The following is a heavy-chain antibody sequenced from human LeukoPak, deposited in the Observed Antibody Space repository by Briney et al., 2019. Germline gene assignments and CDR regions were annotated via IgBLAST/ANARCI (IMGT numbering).Heavy chain of an antibody. D-gene: IGHD3-16*01. V-gene: IGHV3-7*01. Sequence: PGGSLRLFCTASGFTFINYWMGWGRRAPGKGLEWVANIKEDGTTIYYVDSVKGRFTISRDNAKNSLYLQMNSVRDEDTAVYYCARVVDYGWFDPWGQGTLVAVSS. CDR2: IKEDGTTI. CDR1: GFTFINYW. J-gene: IGHJ5*02. CDR3: ARVVDYGWFDP.